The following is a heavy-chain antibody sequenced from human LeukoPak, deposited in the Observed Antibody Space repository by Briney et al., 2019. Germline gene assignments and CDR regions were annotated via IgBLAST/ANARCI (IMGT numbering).Heavy chain of an antibody. CDR2: IYYSGST. J-gene: IGHJ4*02. D-gene: IGHD6-19*01. CDR1: GGSISSHY. Sequence: SETLSLTCTVSGGSISSHYWSWIRQPPGKGLEWIGYIYYSGSTNYNPSLKSRVTISVDTSKNQFSLKLSSVTAADMALYYCARLHSGWYIFDYWGQGTLVTVSS. CDR3: ARLHSGWYIFDY. V-gene: IGHV4-59*11.